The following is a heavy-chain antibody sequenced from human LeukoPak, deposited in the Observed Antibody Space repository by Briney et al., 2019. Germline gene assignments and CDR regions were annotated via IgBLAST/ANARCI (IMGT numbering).Heavy chain of an antibody. V-gene: IGHV4-61*02. CDR2: IYTSGST. J-gene: IGHJ6*03. CDR3: ARDRSPSGSYYNRNYYYMDV. D-gene: IGHD3-10*01. Sequence: SQTLSLTCTVSGGSISSGSYYWSWIRQPAGKGLEWIGRIYTSGSTNYNPSLKSRVTISVDTSKNQFSLKLSSVTAADTAVYYCARDRSPSGSYYNRNYYYMDVWGKGTTVTVSS. CDR1: GGSISSGSYY.